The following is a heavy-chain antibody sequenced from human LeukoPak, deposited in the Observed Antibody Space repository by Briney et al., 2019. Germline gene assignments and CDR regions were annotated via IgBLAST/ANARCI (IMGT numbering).Heavy chain of an antibody. J-gene: IGHJ1*01. CDR3: AREGYCSGGSCYPEYFQH. D-gene: IGHD2-15*01. CDR1: GGSSSGYY. Sequence: SETLSLTCAVYGGSSSGYYWSWIRQPPGKGLEWIGEINHSGSTNYNPSLKSRVTISVDTSKNQFSLKLSSVTAADTAVYYCAREGYCSGGSCYPEYFQHWGQGTLVTVSS. V-gene: IGHV4-34*01. CDR2: INHSGST.